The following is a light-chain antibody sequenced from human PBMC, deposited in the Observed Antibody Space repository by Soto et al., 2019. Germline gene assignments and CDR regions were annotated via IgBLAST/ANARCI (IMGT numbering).Light chain of an antibody. CDR3: QQSYRTPYT. CDR2: AAS. Sequence: DIQMTQYPSSLSASVGDRVTITCRASPTFNKFLNWYQQKPGKAPKLLIYAASSLQGGVPSRFSGSGSGTDFTLTISSLQPEDFATDYCQQSYRTPYTFGQGTKLEIK. CDR1: PTFNKF. V-gene: IGKV1-39*01. J-gene: IGKJ2*01.